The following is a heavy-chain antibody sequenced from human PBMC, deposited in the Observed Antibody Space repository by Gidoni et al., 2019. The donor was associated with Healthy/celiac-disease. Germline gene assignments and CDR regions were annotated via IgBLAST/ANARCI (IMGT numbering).Heavy chain of an antibody. Sequence: QVQLLQSGAEVKKPGSPVKVSCQASGGTFSSYAISWVRQAPGQRLEWMGGNIPIFGTANYAKKLQGRVTITADKSTSTAYMELSSLRSEDTAVYYCARILSGTITYGMDVWGQGTTVTVSS. CDR1: GGTFSSYA. J-gene: IGHJ6*02. CDR3: ARILSGTITYGMDV. D-gene: IGHD3-10*01. V-gene: IGHV1-69*06. CDR2: NIPIFGTA.